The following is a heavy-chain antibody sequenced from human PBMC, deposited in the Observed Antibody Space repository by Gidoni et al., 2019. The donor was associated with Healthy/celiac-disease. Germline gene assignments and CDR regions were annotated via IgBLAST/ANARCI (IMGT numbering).Heavy chain of an antibody. J-gene: IGHJ4*02. Sequence: QVTLRESGPALVNPTQTLTLTCTFSGFSLSTSGMCVSWIRQPPGKALEWLALIDWDDDKYYSTSLKTRLTISKDTSKNQVVLTMTNMDPVDTATYYCARILGYYDSSGYNYYFDYWGQGTLVTVSS. D-gene: IGHD3-22*01. CDR1: GFSLSTSGMC. CDR3: ARILGYYDSSGYNYYFDY. CDR2: IDWDDDK. V-gene: IGHV2-70*01.